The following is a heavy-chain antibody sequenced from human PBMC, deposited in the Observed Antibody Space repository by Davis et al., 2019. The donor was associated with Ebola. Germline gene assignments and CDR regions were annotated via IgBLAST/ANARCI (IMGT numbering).Heavy chain of an antibody. Sequence: AASVKVSCKASGYTFTGYYMHWVRQAPGQGLEWMGGIIPIFGTANYAQKFQGRVTITADESTSTAYMELSSLRSEDTAVYYCARADSGYVPFDYWGQGTLITVSS. D-gene: IGHD5-12*01. V-gene: IGHV1-69*13. J-gene: IGHJ4*02. CDR2: IIPIFGTA. CDR3: ARADSGYVPFDY. CDR1: GYTFTGYY.